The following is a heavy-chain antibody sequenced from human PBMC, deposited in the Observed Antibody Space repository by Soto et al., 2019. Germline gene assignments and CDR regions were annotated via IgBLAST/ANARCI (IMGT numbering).Heavy chain of an antibody. J-gene: IGHJ4*02. D-gene: IGHD3-10*01. CDR3: ARFPLWFGELDY. CDR1: GASIGSGSYS. CDR2: LHHSGDT. Sequence: QLQLQESGSGLVRPSQTLSLTCTVSGASIGSGSYSWNWIRQPPGKGLEWIGYLHHSGDTYFNPSLRRRVSISVDRSTNQFSLKLISVTAAVTAVYYCARFPLWFGELDYWGQGALVTVSS. V-gene: IGHV4-30-2*01.